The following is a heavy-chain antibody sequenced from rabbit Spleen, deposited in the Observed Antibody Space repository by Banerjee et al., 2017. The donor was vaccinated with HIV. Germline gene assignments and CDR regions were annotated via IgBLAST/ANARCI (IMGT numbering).Heavy chain of an antibody. Sequence: QEQLEESGGGLVKPEGSLTLTCKASGFDLSSYYRMCWVRQAPGKGLEWIACINTGSGSAYYASWVISRFTISKTSSTTVTLQMTSLTAADTATYFCARTDSGGNGYNLWGPGTLVTVS. CDR3: ARTDSGGNGYNL. J-gene: IGHJ4*01. CDR2: INTGSGSA. CDR1: GFDLSSYYR. D-gene: IGHD1-1*01. V-gene: IGHV1S45*01.